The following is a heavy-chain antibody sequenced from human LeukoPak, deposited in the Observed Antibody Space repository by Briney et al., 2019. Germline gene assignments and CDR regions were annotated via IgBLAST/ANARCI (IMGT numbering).Heavy chain of an antibody. Sequence: PSETLSLTCTVSGGSISSYYWSWIRQPPGKGLEWIGYIYYSGSTNYNPSLKSRVTISVDTSKNQFSLKLSSVTAADTAVYYCARPIRYYNWFDPWGQGTLVTVSS. CDR1: GGSISSYY. D-gene: IGHD2-15*01. CDR3: ARPIRYYNWFDP. J-gene: IGHJ5*02. CDR2: IYYSGST. V-gene: IGHV4-59*08.